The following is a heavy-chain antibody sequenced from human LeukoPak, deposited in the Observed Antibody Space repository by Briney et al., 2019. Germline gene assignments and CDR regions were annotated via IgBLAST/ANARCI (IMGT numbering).Heavy chain of an antibody. J-gene: IGHJ4*02. D-gene: IGHD4-23*01. Sequence: KPSETLSLTCTVSGYSISSGYYWGWIRRPPGKGLEWIGSIYHSGSTYYNPSLKSRVTISVDTSKNQFSLKLSTMTAEHTAEYYCARERSALYYGGNFNFDYWGQGTLVTVSS. CDR2: IYHSGST. CDR1: GYSISSGYY. CDR3: ARERSALYYGGNFNFDY. V-gene: IGHV4-38-2*02.